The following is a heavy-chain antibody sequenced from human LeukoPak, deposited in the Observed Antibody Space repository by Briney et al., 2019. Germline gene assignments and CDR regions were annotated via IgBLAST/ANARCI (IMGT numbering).Heavy chain of an antibody. V-gene: IGHV3-23*01. D-gene: IGHD3-9*01. CDR3: ARWDDLFLIDF. Sequence: GGSLRLSCAASGFTFNNYAMSWVRQAPGKGLEWVSTIGFGDDSAYYADSVKGRFTVSRDNAKNSLDLQMNSLRAEDTAVYYCARWDDLFLIDFWGQGTLVTVSS. CDR2: IGFGDDSA. CDR1: GFTFNNYA. J-gene: IGHJ4*02.